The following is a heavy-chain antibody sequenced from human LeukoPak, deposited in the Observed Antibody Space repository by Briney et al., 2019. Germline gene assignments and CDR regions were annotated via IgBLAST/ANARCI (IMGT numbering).Heavy chain of an antibody. J-gene: IGHJ4*02. CDR2: INHSGST. CDR3: ARYSGPDY. V-gene: IGHV4-34*01. Sequence: PSETLSLTYAVYGGSFSGYYWSWIRQPPGKGLEWIGEINHSGSTNYNPSLKSRVTISVDTSKNQFSLKLSSVTAADTAVYYCARYSGPDYWGQGTLVTVSS. CDR1: GGSFSGYY. D-gene: IGHD6-13*01.